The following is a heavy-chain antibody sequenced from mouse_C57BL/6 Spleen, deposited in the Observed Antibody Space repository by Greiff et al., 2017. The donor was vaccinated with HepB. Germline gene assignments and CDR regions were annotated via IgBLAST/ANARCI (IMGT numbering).Heavy chain of an antibody. CDR1: GFNIKDDY. CDR2: IDPENGDT. D-gene: IGHD1-1*01. Sequence: EVQLQQSGAELVRPGASVKLSCTASGFNIKDDYMHWVKQRPEQGLEWIGWIDPENGDTEYASKFQGKATITADTSSNTAYLQLSSLTSEDTAVYYCTYYYGSSYDYFDYWGQGTTLTVSS. CDR3: TYYYGSSYDYFDY. V-gene: IGHV14-4*01. J-gene: IGHJ2*01.